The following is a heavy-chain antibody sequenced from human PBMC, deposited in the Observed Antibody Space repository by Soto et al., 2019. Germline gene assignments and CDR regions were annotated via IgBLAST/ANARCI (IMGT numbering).Heavy chain of an antibody. CDR2: ISYDGSNE. V-gene: IGHV3-30-3*01. Sequence: QVQLVESGGGVVQPGRSLRLSCAASGFTFSSHAMNWVRQAPGKGLEWVAVISYDGSNEYNSESVKGRFTISRDNSKNTLSLQMNSLRAEDTAMYFCARGTTTSAFSGMDVWGQATKVTVSS. CDR3: ARGTTTSAFSGMDV. D-gene: IGHD1-1*01. J-gene: IGHJ6*02. CDR1: GFTFSSHA.